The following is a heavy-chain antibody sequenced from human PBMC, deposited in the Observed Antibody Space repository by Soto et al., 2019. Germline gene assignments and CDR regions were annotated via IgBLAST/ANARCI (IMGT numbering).Heavy chain of an antibody. CDR2: ISYSGST. Sequence: SETLSLTCTVSGGSISSCNYYWSWIRQPPGKGLEWIGFISYSGSTYYSTSLKSRVTISVDTSKSQFSLKLSSVTAADTAVYYCARRYGDYFDFWGQGTLVTVSS. D-gene: IGHD4-17*01. CDR1: GGSISSCNYY. CDR3: ARRYGDYFDF. J-gene: IGHJ4*02. V-gene: IGHV4-30-4*01.